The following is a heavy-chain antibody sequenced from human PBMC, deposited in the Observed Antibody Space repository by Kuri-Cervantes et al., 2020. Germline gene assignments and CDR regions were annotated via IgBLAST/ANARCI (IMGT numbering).Heavy chain of an antibody. CDR3: ARDHWGPQYSYGIDS. V-gene: IGHV4-59*01. Sequence: SETLSLTCAVYGGSFSGYYWTWIRQPPGKGLEWIGYIYHSGSTNYNPSLKSRLTISVDTSRNQFSLKLSSVTAADTAVYYCARDHWGPQYSYGIDSWGPGTLVTVSS. CDR2: IYHSGST. D-gene: IGHD5-18*01. CDR1: GGSFSGYY. J-gene: IGHJ4*02.